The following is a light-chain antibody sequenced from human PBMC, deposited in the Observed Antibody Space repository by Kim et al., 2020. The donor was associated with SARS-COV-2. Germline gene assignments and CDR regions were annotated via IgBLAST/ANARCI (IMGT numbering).Light chain of an antibody. J-gene: IGKJ4*01. CDR3: QQYYSTPLT. V-gene: IGKV4-1*01. Sequence: DIVMTQSPDSLAVSLGERATINCKSSRSVLYSSNNKNYLAWYQQKPGQPPKLLIYWASTRESGVPDRFSGSGSGTDFALTISSLQAEDVAVYYCQQYYSTPLTFGGETKLEI. CDR2: WAS. CDR1: RSVLYSSNNKNY.